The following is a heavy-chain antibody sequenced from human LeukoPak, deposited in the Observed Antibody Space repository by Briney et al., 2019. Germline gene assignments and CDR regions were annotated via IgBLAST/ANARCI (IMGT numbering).Heavy chain of an antibody. CDR2: TYIGGRT. J-gene: IGHJ6*03. CDR3: ARAWSYYGSGSYYPDHNYIDV. CDR1: GVTVSINY. V-gene: IGHV3-53*01. Sequence: PGRSLRLSCAASGVTVSINYMRCGPDAPGRGLEWVSLTYIGGRTYYADSAKGPFTISRDSSQNTLYLQMSSLRAEDTAVYYCARAWSYYGSGSYYPDHNYIDVWGKETTVTVSS. D-gene: IGHD3-10*01.